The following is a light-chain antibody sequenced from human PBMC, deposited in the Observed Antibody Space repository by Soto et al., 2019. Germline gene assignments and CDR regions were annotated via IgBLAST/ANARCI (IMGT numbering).Light chain of an antibody. CDR1: SSNIGAGYD. Sequence: QSVLTQPPSVSGAPGQRVTISCTGSSSNIGAGYDVHWYQQLPGTAPKLLIYGNSNRPSGVPDRFSGSKSGTSASLAITGLQAEDEADYYCQSYDSSLGGLEVFGGGTKLTVL. CDR3: QSYDSSLGGLEV. J-gene: IGLJ2*01. V-gene: IGLV1-40*01. CDR2: GNS.